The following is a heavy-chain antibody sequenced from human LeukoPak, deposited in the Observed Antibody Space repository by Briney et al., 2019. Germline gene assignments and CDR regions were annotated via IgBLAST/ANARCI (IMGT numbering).Heavy chain of an antibody. CDR3: ARQVGSSWCPMGLFDY. CDR2: IYYSGST. J-gene: IGHJ4*01. D-gene: IGHD6-13*01. Sequence: KPSETLSLTCTVSGGSISSSSYYWGWIRQPPGKGLEWIGSIYYSGSTYYNPSLKSRVTISVDTSKNQFSLKLSSVTAADTAVYYCARQVGSSWCPMGLFDYWGQGTLVTVSS. CDR1: GGSISSSSYY. V-gene: IGHV4-39*01.